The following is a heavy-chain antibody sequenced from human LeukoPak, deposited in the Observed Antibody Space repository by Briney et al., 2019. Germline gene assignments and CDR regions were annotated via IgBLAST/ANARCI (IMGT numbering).Heavy chain of an antibody. CDR3: SGDPGDY. CDR2: ISYDGSRP. J-gene: IGHJ4*02. V-gene: IGHV3-30-3*01. CDR1: GFTFSSHV. Sequence: GGSLRLSCVASGFTFSSHVIHWVRQAPDKGLEWVAMISYDGSRPYHADSVKGRFTTFRDNAKSSLFLQMSSLRVEDTAVYFCSGDPGDYWGQGTLVTVSS. D-gene: IGHD3-10*01.